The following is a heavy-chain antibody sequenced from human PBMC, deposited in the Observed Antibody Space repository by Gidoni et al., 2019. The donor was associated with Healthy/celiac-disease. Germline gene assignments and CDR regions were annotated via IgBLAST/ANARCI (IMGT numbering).Heavy chain of an antibody. V-gene: IGHV3-15*07. Sequence: EVQLVESGGGLVNAGGALRPSCAAAGCTCSTAWLNWVGQAPGKGLEWVGRIKSKTDGGTTDYAAPVKGRFTISRDDSKNTLYLQMNSLKTEDTAVYYCTTESHWGYYYGSGSYYYFPSWGQGTLVTVSS. CDR2: IKSKTDGGTT. CDR3: TTESHWGYYYGSGSYYYFPS. CDR1: GCTCSTAW. D-gene: IGHD3-10*01. J-gene: IGHJ4*02.